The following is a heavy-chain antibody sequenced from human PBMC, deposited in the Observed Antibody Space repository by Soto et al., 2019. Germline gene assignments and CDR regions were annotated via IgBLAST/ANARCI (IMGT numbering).Heavy chain of an antibody. V-gene: IGHV4-34*01. CDR3: ARGPIATVTSPPLDY. D-gene: IGHD4-17*01. J-gene: IGHJ4*02. CDR1: GGSFSGYY. CDR2: INHSGST. Sequence: QVQLQQWGAGLLKPSETLSLTCAVYGGSFSGYYWSWIRQPPGKGLEWIGEINHSGSTNYNPSLKSRVTISVDTSKNQFSLKLSSVTAADTAVYYCARGPIATVTSPPLDYWGQGTLVTVSS.